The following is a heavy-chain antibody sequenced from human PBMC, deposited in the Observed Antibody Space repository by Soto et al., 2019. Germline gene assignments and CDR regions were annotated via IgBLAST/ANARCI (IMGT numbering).Heavy chain of an antibody. CDR1: GFTFTSYG. CDR3: ARDVDLDSDDFFAY. CDR2: IRGDGGQT. V-gene: IGHV3-23*01. J-gene: IGHJ4*02. D-gene: IGHD3-9*01. Sequence: GGSLRLSCTASGFTFTSYGMGWVRQAPGKGLQWVSTIRGDGGQTHYTDSVKGRFSIPRDNSKNTVYLQMDSLRAEDTAMYFCARDVDLDSDDFFAYWGQGTQVTVSS.